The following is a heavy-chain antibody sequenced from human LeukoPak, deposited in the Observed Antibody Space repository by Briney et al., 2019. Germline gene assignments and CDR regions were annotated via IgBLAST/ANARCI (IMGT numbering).Heavy chain of an antibody. CDR1: GFTFYDYA. J-gene: IGHJ3*02. V-gene: IGHV3-43D*04. CDR2: ISWDGGST. Sequence: GGSLRLSCAASGFTFYDYAMHWVRQALGKGLGWVSFISWDGGSTYYADSVKGGFTISRDNSKNSLYLQMNSLRAEDTALYYCAKDIRAGAYAFDIWGQGTMVTVSS. D-gene: IGHD3-10*01. CDR3: AKDIRAGAYAFDI.